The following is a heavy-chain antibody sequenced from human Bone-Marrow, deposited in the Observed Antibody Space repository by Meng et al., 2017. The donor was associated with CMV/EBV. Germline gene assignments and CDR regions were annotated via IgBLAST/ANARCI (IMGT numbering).Heavy chain of an antibody. CDR2: ISYDINEK. Sequence: GESLKISCAASGFNFTSYSMHWVRQAPGKGPEWVALISYDINEKYYADSVKGRFAISRDNSKNTLYLQMNSLRAEDTAVYYCARDGQQLIYYYYYGMDVWGQGTTVTVSS. CDR3: ARDGQQLIYYYYYGMDV. V-gene: IGHV3-30*09. CDR1: GFNFTSYS. J-gene: IGHJ6*02. D-gene: IGHD6-13*01.